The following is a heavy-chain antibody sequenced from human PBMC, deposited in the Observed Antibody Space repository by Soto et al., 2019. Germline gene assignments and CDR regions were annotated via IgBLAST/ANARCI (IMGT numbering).Heavy chain of an antibody. D-gene: IGHD3-10*01. J-gene: IGHJ4*02. CDR1: GYTFTDYY. CDR3: ARDNYGSLDY. V-gene: IGHV1-2*02. Sequence: QVQLVQSGAEVKKPGASVKVSCKPSGYTFTDYYIHWVRQAPGQGLEWMGWVDPKSGGTRNTQKFQGRVTMTRDTSTSTVYMELSSLRSDDTAVYYCARDNYGSLDYWGQGTLVTVSS. CDR2: VDPKSGGT.